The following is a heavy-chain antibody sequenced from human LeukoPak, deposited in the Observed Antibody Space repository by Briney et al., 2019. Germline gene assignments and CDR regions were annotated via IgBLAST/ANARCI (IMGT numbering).Heavy chain of an antibody. CDR2: INPHSGGT. CDR1: GYTFTAYY. J-gene: IGHJ6*02. D-gene: IGHD2-15*01. Sequence: ASVRVSSTASGYTFTAYYIHWGRQAPGQGREGMGWINPHSGGTTYAQKFQGRVTMTRDTSISTAYMELSRLRSDDTAVYYCARSEPILHYYYGMDVWGQGTTVTVSS. V-gene: IGHV1-2*02. CDR3: ARSEPILHYYYGMDV.